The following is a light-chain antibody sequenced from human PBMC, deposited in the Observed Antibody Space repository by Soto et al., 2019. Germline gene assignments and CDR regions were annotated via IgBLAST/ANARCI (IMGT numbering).Light chain of an antibody. V-gene: IGKV3-20*01. J-gene: IGKJ2*01. CDR3: QQYGSSPPYT. Sequence: EVILTQSPGTLSLSPGDRATLSCRASQSVSNNYLAWYQEKPGQAPRLLIFGSSDRATGIPDRFSGSGSGTDFTLTISRLDPEDFAVYYCQQYGSSPPYTFGQGTKLEIK. CDR1: QSVSNNY. CDR2: GSS.